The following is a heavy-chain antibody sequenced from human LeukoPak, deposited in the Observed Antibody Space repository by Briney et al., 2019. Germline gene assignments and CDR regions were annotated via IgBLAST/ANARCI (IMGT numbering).Heavy chain of an antibody. CDR1: GFTVSSSY. J-gene: IGHJ4*02. D-gene: IGHD3-16*02. V-gene: IGHV3-66*01. CDR3: ARGPDRFDY. CDR2: TYSGGST. Sequence: GGSLRLSCAASGFTVSSSYMRWVRQAPGKGLEWVSVTYSGGSTYYTDSVKGRFTISRDNSKNTLYLQMNSLRAEDTAVYYCARGPDRFDYWGQGTLVTVSS.